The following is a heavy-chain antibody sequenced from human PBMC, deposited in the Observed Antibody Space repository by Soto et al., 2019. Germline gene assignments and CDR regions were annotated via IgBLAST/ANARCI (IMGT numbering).Heavy chain of an antibody. CDR1: GGSISSGGYY. Sequence: PSETLSLTCTVSGGSISSGGYYWSWIRQHPGKGLEWIGYIYYSGSTYYNPSLKSRVTISVDTSKNQFSLKLSSVTAADTAVYYCARSSSYYFCYYYGMDVWGQGTTVTVSS. D-gene: IGHD6-6*01. CDR3: ARSSSYYFCYYYGMDV. V-gene: IGHV4-31*03. CDR2: IYYSGST. J-gene: IGHJ6*02.